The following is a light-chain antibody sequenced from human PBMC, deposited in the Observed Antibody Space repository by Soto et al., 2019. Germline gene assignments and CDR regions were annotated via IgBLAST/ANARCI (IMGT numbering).Light chain of an antibody. CDR1: QGIRDE. V-gene: IGKV1-6*01. CDR3: LQDCGYSRT. J-gene: IGKJ1*01. Sequence: AIPMTESPSSPSSDIGDRVPIPFCASQGIRDELGWDQQNAGKAPYLLISAPSSLLSGDPSRFGGRRSDTDFSLTIISLQPVDFATYYCLQDCGYSRTFGHAT. CDR2: APS.